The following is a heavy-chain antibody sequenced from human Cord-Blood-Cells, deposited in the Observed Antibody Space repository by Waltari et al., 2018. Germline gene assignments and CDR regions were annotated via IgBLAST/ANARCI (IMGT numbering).Heavy chain of an antibody. CDR1: GGSFSGYY. CDR3: ARGRDPAAGTLRRYYWYFDL. CDR2: INHSGST. V-gene: IGHV4-34*01. J-gene: IGHJ2*01. Sequence: QVQLQQWGAGLLKPPETLSLTCAVYGGSFSGYYWSWIRQPPGKGLEWIGEINHSGSTNYNPSLKSRVTISVDTSKNQFSLKLSSVTAADTAVYYCARGRDPAAGTLRRYYWYFDLWGRGTLVTVSS. D-gene: IGHD6-13*01.